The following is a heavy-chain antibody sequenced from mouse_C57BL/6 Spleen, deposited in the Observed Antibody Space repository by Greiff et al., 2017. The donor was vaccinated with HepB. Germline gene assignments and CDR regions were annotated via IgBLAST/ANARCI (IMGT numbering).Heavy chain of an antibody. V-gene: IGHV5-17*01. CDR3: ATLDCSGYSLYYYAMVY. J-gene: IGHJ4*01. D-gene: IGHD3-2*02. CDR2: ISSGSSTI. CDR1: GFTFGDYG. Sequence: EVQLVESGGGLVKPGGSLKLSCAASGFTFGDYGMHWVRQAPEKGLEWVAYISSGSSTIYYADTVKGRFTISRANAKNTLFLQMTSLRSEYTAMYYCATLDCSGYSLYYYAMVYWGRETSVPVSS.